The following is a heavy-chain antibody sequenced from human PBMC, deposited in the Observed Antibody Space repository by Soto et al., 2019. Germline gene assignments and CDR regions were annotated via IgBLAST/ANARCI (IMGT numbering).Heavy chain of an antibody. J-gene: IGHJ4*02. Sequence: GSLRPSCAAPVFAFSGFSMNWVRQAPGKGLEWVSSVTSSPSSMFYADSVKGRFTISRDDAKDSLFLQMNSLRADDTAVYYCAREADFASSGYVLDYWGLGTLVTVSS. CDR1: VFAFSGFS. CDR3: AREADFASSGYVLDY. CDR2: VTSSPSSM. V-gene: IGHV3-21*01. D-gene: IGHD3-22*01.